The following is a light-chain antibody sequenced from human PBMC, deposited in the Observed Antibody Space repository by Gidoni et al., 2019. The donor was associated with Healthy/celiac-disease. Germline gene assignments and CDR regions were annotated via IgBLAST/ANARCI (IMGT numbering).Light chain of an antibody. CDR3: QQYDSSPLT. CDR1: QSVSSSY. V-gene: IGKV3-20*01. Sequence: IVLTQSPVTLSLSPGERATLSCRASQSVSSSYLAWYQQKPGQAPRLLISCAATRAAGLPDRFSCSGSGTEFTLTISRLEPEDFAVYYCQQYDSSPLTFGGGTKVEIK. J-gene: IGKJ4*01. CDR2: CAA.